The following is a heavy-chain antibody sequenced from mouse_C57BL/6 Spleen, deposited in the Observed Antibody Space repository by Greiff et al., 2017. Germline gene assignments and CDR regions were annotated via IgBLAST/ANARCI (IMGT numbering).Heavy chain of an antibody. D-gene: IGHD4-1*01. CDR2: INPNYGTT. V-gene: IGHV1-39*01. CDR1: GYSFTDYN. J-gene: IGHJ1*03. CDR3: ASSDELGDWYFDD. Sequence: EVQLQQSGPELVKPGASVKISCKASGYSFTDYNMNWVKQSNGKSLEWIGVINPNYGTTSYNQKFKGKATLTVDQSSSTAYVQLNSLTAEDSAVYYCASSDELGDWYFDDWGTGTTVTVSS.